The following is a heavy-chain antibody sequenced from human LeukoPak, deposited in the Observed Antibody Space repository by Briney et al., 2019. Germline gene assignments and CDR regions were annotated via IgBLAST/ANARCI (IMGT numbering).Heavy chain of an antibody. D-gene: IGHD1-26*01. Sequence: PGGSLRLSCAASGFTFSSYSMTWVRQAPGKGLEWVSSISSSSSYIYYADSVKGRFTISRDNAKNSLYLQMNSLRAEDTAVYYCARDVGSAAADWEEYWFDPWGQGTLVTVSS. CDR1: GFTFSSYS. J-gene: IGHJ5*02. V-gene: IGHV3-21*01. CDR3: ARDVGSAAADWEEYWFDP. CDR2: ISSSSSYI.